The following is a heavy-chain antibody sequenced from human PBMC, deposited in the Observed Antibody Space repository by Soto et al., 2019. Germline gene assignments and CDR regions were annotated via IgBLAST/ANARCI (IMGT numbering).Heavy chain of an antibody. D-gene: IGHD6-6*01. CDR1: GGTFSSYA. Sequence: ASVKVSCKASGGTFSSYAISWVRQAPGQGLEWMGGIIPIFGTANYAQKFQGRVTITADESTSTAYMELSSLRSEDTAVYYCAKDYSTSSLWGVFDFWGQGALVTVSS. CDR3: AKDYSTSSLWGVFDF. J-gene: IGHJ4*02. CDR2: IIPIFGTA. V-gene: IGHV1-69*13.